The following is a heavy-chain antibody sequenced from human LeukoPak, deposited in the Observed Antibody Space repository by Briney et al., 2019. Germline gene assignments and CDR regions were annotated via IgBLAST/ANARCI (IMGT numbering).Heavy chain of an antibody. V-gene: IGHV1-69*06. CDR3: AIHDSSGYLSIVDAFDI. CDR1: GGTFSSYA. J-gene: IGHJ3*02. CDR2: IIPIFGTA. Sequence: ASVKVSCKASGGTFSSYAISWVRQAPGQGLEWMGGIIPIFGTANYAQKFQGRVTITADKSTSTAYMELSSLRSEDTAVYYCAIHDSSGYLSIVDAFDIWGQGTMVTVSS. D-gene: IGHD3-22*01.